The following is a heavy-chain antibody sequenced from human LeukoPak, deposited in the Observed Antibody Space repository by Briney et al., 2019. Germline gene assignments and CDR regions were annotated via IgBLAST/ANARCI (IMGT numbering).Heavy chain of an antibody. Sequence: SETLSLTCTVSGGSISSSSYYWGWIRQPPGKGLEWIGSIYYSGSTYYNPSLKSRVTISVDTSKNQFSLKLSSVTAADTAVYYCAGLNYYYDSSVSYFDYWGQGTLVTVSS. CDR3: AGLNYYYDSSVSYFDY. CDR2: IYYSGST. J-gene: IGHJ4*02. D-gene: IGHD3-22*01. CDR1: GGSISSSSYY. V-gene: IGHV4-39*07.